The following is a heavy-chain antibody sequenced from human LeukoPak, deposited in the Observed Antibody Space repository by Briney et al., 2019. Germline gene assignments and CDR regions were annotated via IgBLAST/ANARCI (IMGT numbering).Heavy chain of an antibody. J-gene: IGHJ4*02. Sequence: GFLRPSCTASGITFSYLVKSWVRPAPGKGLGWVSGNTGSVEYYANSVKGRFTVSRDDSKSTLYLQMNSLGVADTATYYCARGSDLASFNELEYWGQGTLVTVSS. D-gene: IGHD2-21*01. CDR1: GITFSYLV. CDR3: ARGSDLASFNELEY. V-gene: IGHV3-23*01. CDR2: NTGSVE.